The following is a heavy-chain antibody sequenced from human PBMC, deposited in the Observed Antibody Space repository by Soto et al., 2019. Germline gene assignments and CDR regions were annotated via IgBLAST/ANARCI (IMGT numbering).Heavy chain of an antibody. CDR1: GGSISSYY. V-gene: IGHV4-39*01. CDR3: ARHLTYCSAGSCYSDFPYYSMDV. Sequence: PSETLSLTCTVSGGSISSYYWGWIRQPPGKGLEWIGSIFYSGSTYYNPSLKSRVTISVDTSKNQFSLKLSSVTAADTAVYYCARHLTYCSAGSCYSDFPYYSMDVWGQGTTVTVSS. CDR2: IFYSGST. D-gene: IGHD2-15*01. J-gene: IGHJ6*02.